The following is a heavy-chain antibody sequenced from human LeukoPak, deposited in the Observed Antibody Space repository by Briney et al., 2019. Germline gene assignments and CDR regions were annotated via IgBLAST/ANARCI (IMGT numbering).Heavy chain of an antibody. CDR2: TSYSEGT. V-gene: IGHV4-31*03. CDR3: AAADWESFYFDS. J-gene: IGHJ4*02. D-gene: IGHD1-26*01. Sequence: SETLSLTCTVSGGSVSRGGYYWNWIRQHPGKGLEWIGFTSYSEGTYYNPSLMSRITISVDRSQNQFSLEMSDVTAADTAVYFRAAADWESFYFDSWGQGALVAVSS. CDR1: GGSVSRGGYY.